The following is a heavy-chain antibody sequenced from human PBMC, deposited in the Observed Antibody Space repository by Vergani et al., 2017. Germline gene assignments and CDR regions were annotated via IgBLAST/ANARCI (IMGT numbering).Heavy chain of an antibody. Sequence: QVQLVQSGVEVKKPGSSVKVSCKASGGTFSSYTISWVRQAPGQGLEWMGRIIPILGIANYAQKFQGRVTITADKSTSTAYMELSSLRSEDTAVYYCARGSDTAMDYYYYYYMDVWGKGTTVTVSS. V-gene: IGHV1-69*02. CDR1: GGTFSSYT. J-gene: IGHJ6*03. D-gene: IGHD5-18*01. CDR2: IIPILGIA. CDR3: ARGSDTAMDYYYYYYMDV.